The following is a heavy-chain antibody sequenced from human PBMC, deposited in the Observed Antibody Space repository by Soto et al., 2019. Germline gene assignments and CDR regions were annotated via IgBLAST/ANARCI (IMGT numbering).Heavy chain of an antibody. J-gene: IGHJ6*02. D-gene: IGHD3-10*01. Sequence: EVQLLESGGGLVQPGGSLRLSCAASGFTFSSYAMSWVRQAPGKGLEWVSAISGSGGSTYYADSVKGRFTISRDNSKNTLYLQMNSLRAEDTAVYYCAKGADGFGDMGTGYYYGMDVWGQGTTVTVSS. CDR2: ISGSGGST. V-gene: IGHV3-23*01. CDR1: GFTFSSYA. CDR3: AKGADGFGDMGTGYYYGMDV.